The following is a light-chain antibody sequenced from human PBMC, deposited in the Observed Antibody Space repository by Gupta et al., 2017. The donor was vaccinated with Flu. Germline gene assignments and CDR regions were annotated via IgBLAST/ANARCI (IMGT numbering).Light chain of an antibody. J-gene: IGLJ1*01. Sequence: YVVTQPPSVSVAPGQTARVTCGGDNIGGESVHWYQQNPGQATVLVIYDDNDRPSGIPERFSGSNSGNTATLTISRVEVGDEADYYCQVWQSSSDHPYVFGSGTKVTVL. V-gene: IGLV3-21*02. CDR1: NIGGES. CDR2: DDN. CDR3: QVWQSSSDHPYV.